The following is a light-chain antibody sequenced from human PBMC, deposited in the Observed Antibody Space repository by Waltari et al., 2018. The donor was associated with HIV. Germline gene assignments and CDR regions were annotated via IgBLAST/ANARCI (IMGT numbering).Light chain of an antibody. J-gene: IGLJ3*02. CDR3: QVWDSSTDHVV. CDR1: NIEYKS. Sequence: SYVLTQPPSVSLAPGKTANITCGGSNIEYKSVHWYQQKTGRAPKLLIFYDTDRPSGIPQLIPGSNSGETATLTIRRVGPGDEGDYFCQVWDSSTDHVVFGGGTKLTVL. V-gene: IGLV3-21*04. CDR2: YDT.